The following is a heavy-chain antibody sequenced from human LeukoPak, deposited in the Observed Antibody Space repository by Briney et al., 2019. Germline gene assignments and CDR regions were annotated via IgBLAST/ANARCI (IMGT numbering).Heavy chain of an antibody. CDR3: ASGPYDLYYYDSSGPYGGFDY. CDR1: GFTFSSYW. V-gene: IGHV3-7*01. J-gene: IGHJ4*02. D-gene: IGHD3-22*01. CDR2: IKQDGSEK. Sequence: PGGSLRLSCAASGFTFSSYWMSWVRQAPGKGLEWVANIKQDGSEKYYVDSVKGRFTISRDNAKNSLYLQMNSLRAEDTAVYYCASGPYDLYYYDSSGPYGGFDYWGQGTLVTVSS.